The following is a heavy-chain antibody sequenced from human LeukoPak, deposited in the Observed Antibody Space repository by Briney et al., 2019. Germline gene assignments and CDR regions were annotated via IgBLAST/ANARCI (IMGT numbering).Heavy chain of an antibody. J-gene: IGHJ3*02. CDR2: ISGSGGST. CDR1: GFTFSSYA. D-gene: IGHD5-18*01. V-gene: IGHV3-23*01. CDR3: ADGLSLWFHPYDAFDI. Sequence: GGSLRLSCAASGFTFSSYAMSWVRQAPGKGLEWVSAISGSGGSTYYADSVKGRFTISRDNSKNTLYLQMNSLRAEDTAVYYCADGLSLWFHPYDAFDIWGQGTMVTVSS.